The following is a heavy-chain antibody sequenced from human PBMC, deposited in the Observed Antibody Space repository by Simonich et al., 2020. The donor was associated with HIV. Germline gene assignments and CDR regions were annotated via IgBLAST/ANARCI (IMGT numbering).Heavy chain of an antibody. CDR3: ARGLFLSSWAPFHY. J-gene: IGHJ4*02. CDR1: GDTISSYY. D-gene: IGHD6-13*01. Sequence: HVQLQESGPGLVKPSETLSLTCTVSGDTISSYYLSWIQQPPGKGLEWIGHIYYTGITNYNPSLKSRFTIPLDTSKNQFSLNLTSVTAADTAVYYCARGLFLSSWAPFHYWGQGTLVTVSS. CDR2: IYYTGIT. V-gene: IGHV4-59*08.